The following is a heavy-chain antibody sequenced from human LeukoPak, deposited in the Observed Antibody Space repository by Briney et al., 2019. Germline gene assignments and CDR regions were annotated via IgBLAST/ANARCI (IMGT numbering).Heavy chain of an antibody. CDR2: IYYSGST. V-gene: IGHV4-59*01. J-gene: IGHJ6*03. Sequence: SETLSLTCTVSGGSISSYYWSWIQQPPGKGLEWIGYIYYSGSTNYNPSLKSRVTISVDTSKNQFSLKLSSVTAADTAVYYCARDGNYYYMDVWGKGTTVTVSS. CDR3: ARDGNYYYMDV. CDR1: GGSISSYY.